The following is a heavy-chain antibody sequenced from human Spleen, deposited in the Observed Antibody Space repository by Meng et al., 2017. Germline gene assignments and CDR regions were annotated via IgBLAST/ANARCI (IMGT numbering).Heavy chain of an antibody. D-gene: IGHD2-2*01. CDR2: ISTYSSYK. Sequence: HDKLGRHVAGLKRLGASVKVSSKTSGSTFTSDGISWVRQATGQGLEWMGWISTYSSYKNYAEKVQGRVTMTTETYTSTGYMDLRTLRSDDTAVYYCARLYCSSTSCYLYYFDYWGQGTLVTVSS. CDR1: GSTFTSDG. J-gene: IGHJ4*02. V-gene: IGHV1-18*01. CDR3: ARLYCSSTSCYLYYFDY.